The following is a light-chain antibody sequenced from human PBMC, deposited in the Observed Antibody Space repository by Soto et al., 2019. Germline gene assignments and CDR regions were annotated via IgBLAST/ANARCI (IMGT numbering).Light chain of an antibody. CDR1: SSDVGGYDY. CDR3: RSHTSGSTRV. V-gene: IGLV2-14*01. J-gene: IGLJ1*01. CDR2: EVT. Sequence: QSALTQPASVSGSPGQSIAISGTGTSSDVGGYDYVSWYQQQPDKAPKLMIYEVTKRPSGVSNRISGSKSSNTASLTISGLQAEDEADYYCRSHTSGSTRVFGTGTKLTVL.